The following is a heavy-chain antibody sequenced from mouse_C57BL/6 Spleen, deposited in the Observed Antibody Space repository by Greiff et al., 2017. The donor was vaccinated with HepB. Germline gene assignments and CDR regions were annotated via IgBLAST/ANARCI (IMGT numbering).Heavy chain of an antibody. V-gene: IGHV1-52*01. D-gene: IGHD2-1*01. CDR1: GYTFTSYW. CDR2: IDPSDSET. Sequence: VQLQQPGAELVRPGSSVKLSCKASGYTFTSYWMHWVKQRPIQGLEWVGNIDPSDSETHYNQKFKDKATLTVDKSSSTAYMQLSSLTSEDSAVYYCAREVTRYYFDYWGQGTTRTVSS. J-gene: IGHJ2*01. CDR3: AREVTRYYFDY.